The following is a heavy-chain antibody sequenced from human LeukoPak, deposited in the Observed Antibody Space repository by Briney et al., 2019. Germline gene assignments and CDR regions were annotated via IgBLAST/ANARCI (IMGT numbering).Heavy chain of an antibody. J-gene: IGHJ3*02. CDR2: IYYTGST. D-gene: IGHD1-26*01. CDR3: ARARVGATSDDALDI. CDR1: GDSLGSGMYY. Sequence: SETLSLTCTVSGDSLGSGMYYWGWIRQPPGKGLEWIGYIYYTGSTNYNPSLKSRVTISVDTSKNQFSLKLTSVTAADTAVYYCARARVGATSDDALDIWGQGTMVTVSS. V-gene: IGHV4-61*01.